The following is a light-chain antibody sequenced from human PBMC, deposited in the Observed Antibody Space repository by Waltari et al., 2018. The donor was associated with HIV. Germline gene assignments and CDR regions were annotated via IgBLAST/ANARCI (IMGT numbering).Light chain of an antibody. V-gene: IGLV3-1*01. Sequence: SFELAQPPSVSVSPGETATIPCIVDSGGSPAVFWYFQMSGHAPMLVIYQDDKRPSGIAERVSASNAGRTATLTISGTQAMDEGDYYCQAWDKNDVVFGGGTKLTVL. CDR3: QAWDKNDVV. J-gene: IGLJ2*01. CDR2: QDD. CDR1: SGGSPA.